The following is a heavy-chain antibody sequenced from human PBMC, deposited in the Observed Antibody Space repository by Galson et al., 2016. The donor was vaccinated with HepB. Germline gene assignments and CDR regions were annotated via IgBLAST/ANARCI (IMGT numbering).Heavy chain of an antibody. CDR3: ARPGRPSTSEHFHH. CDR2: ISNSSGYI. D-gene: IGHD2-2*01. J-gene: IGHJ1*01. CDR1: GFFFSSYS. Sequence: SLRLSCAASGFFFSSYSMNWVRQAPGKGLEWVSSISNSSGYIYYADSVKGRFTISRDNAKNSLYLQMHSLRVEGTAVYYCARPGRPSTSEHFHHWGQGTLVTVSS. V-gene: IGHV3-21*01.